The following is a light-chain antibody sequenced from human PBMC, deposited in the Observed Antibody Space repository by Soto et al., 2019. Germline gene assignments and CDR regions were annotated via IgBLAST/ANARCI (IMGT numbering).Light chain of an antibody. CDR2: GDN. CDR3: QSYDSSLTTFV. CDR1: SSNIGAEYD. J-gene: IGLJ1*01. Sequence: QSVLTQPPSVSGAPGQRVAISCTGSSSNIGAEYDVHWYQQLPGTAPKRLIYGDNNRPSGVPDRFSGSKSGTSASLVITGLQPEDEADYYCQSYDSSLTTFVFGTGTKLTVL. V-gene: IGLV1-40*01.